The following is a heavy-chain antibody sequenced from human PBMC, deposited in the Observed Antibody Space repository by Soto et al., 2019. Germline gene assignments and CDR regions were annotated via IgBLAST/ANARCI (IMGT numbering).Heavy chain of an antibody. CDR1: GFTFSSYG. J-gene: IGHJ3*02. Sequence: QVQLVESGGGVVQPGRSLRLSCAASGFTFSSYGMHWVRQAPGKGLERVAVIWYDGSNKYYADSVKGRFTISRDNSKNTLYLQMNSLRAEDTAVYYCARDSIAGDAFDIWGQGTMVTVSS. CDR2: IWYDGSNK. D-gene: IGHD6-6*01. V-gene: IGHV3-33*01. CDR3: ARDSIAGDAFDI.